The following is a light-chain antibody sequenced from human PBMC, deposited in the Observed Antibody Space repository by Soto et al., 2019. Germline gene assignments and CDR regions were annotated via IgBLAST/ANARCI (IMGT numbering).Light chain of an antibody. V-gene: IGLV1-44*01. CDR2: TND. J-gene: IGLJ2*01. Sequence: QSVLTQPPSASGTPGQRVTISCSGSSSNIGSDTVNWYQQFPGTAPKLLIYTNDQRPSGVPDRISGSKSGTSASLAISGLQYEEESEYYWGSWDDSLNGPVFGGGTKVTVL. CDR1: SSNIGSDT. CDR3: GSWDDSLNGPV.